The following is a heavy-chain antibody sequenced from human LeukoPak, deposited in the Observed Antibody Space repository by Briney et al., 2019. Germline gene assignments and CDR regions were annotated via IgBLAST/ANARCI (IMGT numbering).Heavy chain of an antibody. CDR1: GFTFSSYW. Sequence: PGGSLRLSCVASGFTFSSYWMHWVRQAPGKGLEWVSCVSSTNTHIYYADSMKGRFTISRDNAKNSLYLQMNSLRVEDTAVYFCVRGGLWFGESTTPYGMDVWGQGTTVTVS. J-gene: IGHJ6*02. CDR2: VSSTNTHI. D-gene: IGHD3-10*01. CDR3: VRGGLWFGESTTPYGMDV. V-gene: IGHV3-21*01.